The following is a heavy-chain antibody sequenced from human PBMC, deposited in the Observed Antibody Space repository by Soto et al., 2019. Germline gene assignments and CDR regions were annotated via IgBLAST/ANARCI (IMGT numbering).Heavy chain of an antibody. D-gene: IGHD3-10*01. CDR1: GFTFSSYW. CDR3: ARDEGEVLLWFGEKGMDV. Sequence: GGSLRLFCAASGFTFSSYWMSWVRQAPGKGLEWVANIKQDGSEKYYVDSVKGRFTISRDNAKNSLYLQMNSLRAEDTAVYYCARDEGEVLLWFGEKGMDVWGQGTTVTVSS. V-gene: IGHV3-7*01. J-gene: IGHJ6*02. CDR2: IKQDGSEK.